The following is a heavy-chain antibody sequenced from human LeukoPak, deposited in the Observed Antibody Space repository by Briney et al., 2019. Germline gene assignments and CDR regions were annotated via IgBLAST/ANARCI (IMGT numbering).Heavy chain of an antibody. V-gene: IGHV3-7*01. CDR3: ARPVGISF. J-gene: IGHJ4*02. CDR1: GFTFSSYW. CDR2: IKQDGSEK. D-gene: IGHD7-27*01. Sequence: GGSLRLSCAASGFTFSSYWMSWVRQAPGKGLEWVANIKQDGSEKYYVDSVKGRFTISRDNAKNSLFLQMSNLRDDDTAIYYCARPVGISFWGQGTLVTVSS.